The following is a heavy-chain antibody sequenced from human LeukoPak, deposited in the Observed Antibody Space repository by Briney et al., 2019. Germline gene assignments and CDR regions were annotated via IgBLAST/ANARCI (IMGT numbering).Heavy chain of an antibody. J-gene: IGHJ4*02. CDR1: GFTFSSYA. CDR3: AKRPWYYYDSSGYYDY. V-gene: IGHV3-23*01. D-gene: IGHD3-22*01. Sequence: PGGSLRLSRAASGFTFSSYAMSWVRQAPGKGLEWDSAISGSGGSTYYADSVKGRFTISRDNSKNTLYLQMNSLRAEDTAVYYCAKRPWYYYDSSGYYDYWGQGALVIVSS. CDR2: ISGSGGST.